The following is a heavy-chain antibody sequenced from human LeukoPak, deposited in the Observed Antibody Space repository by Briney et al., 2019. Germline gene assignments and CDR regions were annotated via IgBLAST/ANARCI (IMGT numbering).Heavy chain of an antibody. Sequence: ASVKVSCKASGYTFTSYGISWVRQAPGQGLEWMGWISAYNGNTNYAQKFQGRVTMTRNTSISTAYMELSSLRSEDTAVYYCARNPTYYDFWSGYYIGYYYYGMDVWGQGTTVTVSS. J-gene: IGHJ6*02. V-gene: IGHV1-18*01. D-gene: IGHD3-3*01. CDR3: ARNPTYYDFWSGYYIGYYYYGMDV. CDR2: ISAYNGNT. CDR1: GYTFTSYG.